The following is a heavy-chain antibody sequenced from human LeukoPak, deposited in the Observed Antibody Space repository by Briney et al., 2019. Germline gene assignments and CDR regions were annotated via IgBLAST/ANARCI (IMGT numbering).Heavy chain of an antibody. CDR2: IYYSGST. CDR1: GGSIIDSNYY. D-gene: IGHD1-26*01. V-gene: IGHV4-39*01. CDR3: ATLRTLGAPRPLDN. Sequence: SETLSLTCTVSGGSIIDSNYYWGWVRQPPGEGLEWIAMIYYSGSTYYNPSLKTRVTISVDTSKNQFSLNLSSVTAADTAVYNCATLRTLGAPRPLDNWGQGTLVTVSS. J-gene: IGHJ4*02.